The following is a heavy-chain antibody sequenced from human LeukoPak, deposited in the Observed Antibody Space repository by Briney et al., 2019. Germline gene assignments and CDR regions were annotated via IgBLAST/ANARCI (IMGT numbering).Heavy chain of an antibody. D-gene: IGHD6-13*01. CDR3: ARDAPQVPAAGVLAS. CDR2: MYSRGDT. CDR1: GFTVSDNY. V-gene: IGHV3-53*01. Sequence: GGSLRLSCAASGFTVSDNYMSWLRQAPGKGLEWVSVMYSRGDTYYANSVKGRFTFSRDISKNTLYLQMNGLRTEDTAMYYCARDAPQVPAAGVLASWGQGTLVIVSS. J-gene: IGHJ5*02.